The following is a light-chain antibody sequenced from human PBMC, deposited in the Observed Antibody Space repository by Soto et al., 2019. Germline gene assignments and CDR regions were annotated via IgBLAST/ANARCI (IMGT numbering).Light chain of an antibody. Sequence: DIQMTQSPSTLSGSVGDRVTITCRARQTISSWLAWYQQKPGKAPKLLIDKASTIKSGDPSRFSGSGSGTEFTLTISSRQPDDLANYDRQHYNSYSEAFGQGTKEELK. V-gene: IGKV1-5*03. J-gene: IGKJ1*01. CDR3: QHYNSYSEA. CDR1: QTISSW. CDR2: KAS.